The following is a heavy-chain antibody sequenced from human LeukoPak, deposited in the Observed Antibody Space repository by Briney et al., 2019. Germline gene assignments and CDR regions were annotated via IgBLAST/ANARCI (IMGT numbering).Heavy chain of an antibody. V-gene: IGHV1-18*01. CDR2: ISIYNGNT. Sequence: ASVKVSCKASGYTFTNYGISWVRQAPGQGLEWMGWISIYNGNTDYAQKLRGRVTMTTDTSTSTAYMELRSLRADDTAVYYCARITYDFWSGYYMPDDPWGQGTLVTVSS. J-gene: IGHJ5*02. CDR3: ARITYDFWSGYYMPDDP. D-gene: IGHD3-3*01. CDR1: GYTFTNYG.